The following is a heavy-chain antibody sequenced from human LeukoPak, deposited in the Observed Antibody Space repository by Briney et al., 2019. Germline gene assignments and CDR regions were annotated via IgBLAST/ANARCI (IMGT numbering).Heavy chain of an antibody. Sequence: GGSLRLSCAASGFSLSVYEIHWVRQAPGKGLEWVAFIQSDGTNEYYADSVKGRFTISRDNSKNTLYLQINSLRAEDTALYYCAKARGTYCVDSWGQGTLVTVSS. CDR3: AKARGTYCVDS. D-gene: IGHD1-26*01. CDR1: GFSLSVYE. V-gene: IGHV3-30*02. CDR2: IQSDGTNE. J-gene: IGHJ4*02.